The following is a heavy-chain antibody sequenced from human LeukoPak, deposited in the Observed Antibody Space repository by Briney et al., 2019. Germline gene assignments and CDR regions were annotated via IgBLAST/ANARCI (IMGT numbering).Heavy chain of an antibody. CDR1: GGSFSGYY. V-gene: IGHV4-34*01. Sequence: SETLSLTCAVYGGSFSGYYWSWIRQPPGKGLEWIGEINHSGSTNYNPSLKSRITISVDTSKNQFSLKLSSVTAADTAVYYCARGSGDYWGQGTLVTVSS. J-gene: IGHJ4*02. CDR3: ARGSGDY. CDR2: INHSGST.